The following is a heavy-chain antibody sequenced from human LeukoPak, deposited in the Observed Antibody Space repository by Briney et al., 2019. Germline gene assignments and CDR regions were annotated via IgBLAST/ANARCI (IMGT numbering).Heavy chain of an antibody. D-gene: IGHD6-19*01. CDR2: IGTXXDX. J-gene: IGHJ3*02. V-gene: IGHV3-13*01. Sequence: GGSLRLSCAASGFXFXSYDMXXXXXATGKGLEWVSAIGTXXDXYYPGSVKGRLTISRENAKNSLYLQMNSLRAGDTAVYYCARSRGAISSGWYGPDDAFDIWGQGTMVTVSS. CDR3: ARSRGAISSGWYGPDDAFDI. CDR1: GFXFXSYD.